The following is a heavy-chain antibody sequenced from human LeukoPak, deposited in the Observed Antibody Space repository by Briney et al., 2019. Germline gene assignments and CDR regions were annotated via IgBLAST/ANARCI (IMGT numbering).Heavy chain of an antibody. V-gene: IGHV3-9*01. CDR3: AKGGSSVRQIHFDY. J-gene: IGHJ4*02. CDR2: ISWNSGSI. D-gene: IGHD6-13*01. CDR1: GFTFDDYA. Sequence: GRSLGLSCAASGFTFDDYAMHWVRQAPGKGLEWVSGISWNSGSIGYADSVKGRFTISRDNAKNSLYLQMNSLRAEDTALYYCAKGGSSVRQIHFDYWGQGTLVTVSS.